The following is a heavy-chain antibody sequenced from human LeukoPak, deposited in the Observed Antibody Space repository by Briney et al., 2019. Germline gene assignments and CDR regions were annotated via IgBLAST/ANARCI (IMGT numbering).Heavy chain of an antibody. CDR2: IYYSGST. Sequence: SETLSLTCTVSGGSISSGGYYWSWIRQHPGKGLEWIGYIYYSGSTYYADSVKGRFTISRDNSKNTLYLQMNSLRAEDTAVYYCAKESSSSWYPYYFDYWGQGTLVTVSS. CDR3: AKESSSSWYPYYFDY. D-gene: IGHD6-13*01. V-gene: IGHV4-31*03. CDR1: GGSISSGGYY. J-gene: IGHJ4*02.